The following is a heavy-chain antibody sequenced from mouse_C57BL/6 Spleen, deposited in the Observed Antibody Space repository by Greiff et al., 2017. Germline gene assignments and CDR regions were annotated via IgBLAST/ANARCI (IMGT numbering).Heavy chain of an antibody. CDR3: ARDVVELRFYYYAMDY. D-gene: IGHD1-1*01. CDR1: GYTFTSYW. J-gene: IGHJ4*01. V-gene: IGHV1-55*01. CDR2: IYPGSGST. Sequence: QVQLQQPGAELVKPGASVKMSCKASGYTFTSYWITWVKQRPGQGLEWIGDIYPGSGSTNYNEKFKSKATLTVDTSSSTAYMQLSSLTSEDSAVYYCARDVVELRFYYYAMDYWGQGTSVTVSS.